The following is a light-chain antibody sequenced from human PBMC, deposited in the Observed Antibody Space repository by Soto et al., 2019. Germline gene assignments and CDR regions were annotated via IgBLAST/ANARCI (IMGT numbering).Light chain of an antibody. J-gene: IGKJ2*01. Sequence: EIVLTQSPATLSLSPGERASLSCRASQSVSSNLAWCQQKPGQAPRLLISDASNRATGIPARFTGSGSGTDFTLTISSLEPEDFAVYYCQQRSTWPYTFGQGTKLEIK. V-gene: IGKV3-11*01. CDR1: QSVSSN. CDR2: DAS. CDR3: QQRSTWPYT.